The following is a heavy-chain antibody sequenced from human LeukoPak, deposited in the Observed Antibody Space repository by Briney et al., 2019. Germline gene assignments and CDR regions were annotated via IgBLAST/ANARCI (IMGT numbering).Heavy chain of an antibody. CDR2: ISGSGDTT. CDR1: GFTFSSYS. V-gene: IGHV3-23*01. CDR3: AKELTTERTPGVDS. D-gene: IGHD4-17*01. Sequence: GGSLRLSCTASGFTFSSYSMSWVRQGPGTGLEWVSAISGSGDTTLYADSVKGRFTISRDNSKKTLYLQVNSLRAEDTAVYFCAKELTTERTPGVDSWGQGTPVTVSS. J-gene: IGHJ4*02.